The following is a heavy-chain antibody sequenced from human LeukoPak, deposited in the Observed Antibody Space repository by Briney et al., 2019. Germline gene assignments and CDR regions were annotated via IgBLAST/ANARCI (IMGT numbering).Heavy chain of an antibody. CDR1: GSRFTNYW. J-gene: IGHJ4*02. D-gene: IGHD1-26*01. V-gene: IGHV5-51*01. CDR3: VRHQRWSYHFDY. CDR2: IFPGDSDS. Sequence: GESLQISCQISGSRFTNYWIGWVRQLPGKGLEGVGIIFPGDSDSHYSPSFRGQVTLSVDQSNTTAYLQWDSLKASDSAIYYCVRHQRWSYHFDYWGQGTLISVSS.